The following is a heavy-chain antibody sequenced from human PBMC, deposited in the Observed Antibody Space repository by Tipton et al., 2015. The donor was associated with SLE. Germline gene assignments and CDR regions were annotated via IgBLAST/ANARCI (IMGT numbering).Heavy chain of an antibody. Sequence: TLSLTCTVSGDSIRSNTFYWAWVRQSPGKGLEWIGTIYYSGSTYYSPSLKSRVTMSGDTSQSQFFLKLSSVTVADTAVYYCARIEEMATIFDSWGQGTLVAVSS. CDR2: IYYSGST. CDR1: GDSIRSNTFY. D-gene: IGHD5-24*01. V-gene: IGHV4-39*01. CDR3: ARIEEMATIFDS. J-gene: IGHJ4*02.